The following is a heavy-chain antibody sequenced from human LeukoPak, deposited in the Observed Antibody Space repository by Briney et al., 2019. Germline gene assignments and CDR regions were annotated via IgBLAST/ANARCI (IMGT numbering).Heavy chain of an antibody. D-gene: IGHD3-22*01. V-gene: IGHV1-18*01. J-gene: IGHJ4*02. CDR1: GYTFTSYG. Sequence: ASVTVSFKASGYTFTSYGISWVRQAPGQGLEWMGWISAYNGNTNYAQKLQGRVTMTTDTSTSTAYMELRSLRSDDTAVYYCARVGYYYDSSGYSDWGQGTLVTVSS. CDR3: ARVGYYYDSSGYSD. CDR2: ISAYNGNT.